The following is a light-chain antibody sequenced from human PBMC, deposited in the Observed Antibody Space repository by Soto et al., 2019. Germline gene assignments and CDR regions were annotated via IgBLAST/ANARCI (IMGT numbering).Light chain of an antibody. CDR3: QQSYRFPKT. CDR2: AAS. V-gene: IGKV1-39*01. Sequence: QMSLSPSSLSASVGDSLTLTCLASHAVTSYINWYQQKPGKAPKLLIYAASTLQSGVPSRFSGSGSGTEFTLTIISLQPEDFATYYCQQSYRFPKTFGRGTKVDIK. CDR1: HAVTSY. J-gene: IGKJ1*01.